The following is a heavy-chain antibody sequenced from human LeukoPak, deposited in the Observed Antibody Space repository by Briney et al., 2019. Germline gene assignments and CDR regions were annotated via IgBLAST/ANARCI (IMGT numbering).Heavy chain of an antibody. V-gene: IGHV4-30-4*01. CDR1: GGSISSGDYY. Sequence: SETLSLTCTVSGGSISSGDYYWSWIRQPPGKGLEWIGYIYYSGSTYYNPSLKSRVTISVDTSKNQFSLKLSSVTAADTAMYYCARLVTTVTTRTASYWYFDLWGRGTLVTVSS. D-gene: IGHD4-17*01. J-gene: IGHJ2*01. CDR2: IYYSGST. CDR3: ARLVTTVTTRTASYWYFDL.